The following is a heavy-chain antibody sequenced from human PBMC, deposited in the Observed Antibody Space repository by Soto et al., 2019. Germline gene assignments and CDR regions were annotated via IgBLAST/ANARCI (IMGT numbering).Heavy chain of an antibody. CDR3: AKNQDWTRPDPGDFDV. CDR2: ISGSGNQI. V-gene: IGHV3-23*01. Sequence: EVQLSQSGGGLVQRGGSLRLSCEGSGFTFGDYGINWVRQAPGKGLEWVSGISGSGNQIDYSDSWEGRFTVSRDNSKNTVFLQMNGLSAGDTDVYFCAKNQDWTRPDPGDFDVWGQGTMVTVSS. CDR1: GFTFGDYG. J-gene: IGHJ3*01. D-gene: IGHD1-1*01.